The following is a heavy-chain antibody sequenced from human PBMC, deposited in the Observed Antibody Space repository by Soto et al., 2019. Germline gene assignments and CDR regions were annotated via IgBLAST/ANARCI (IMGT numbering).Heavy chain of an antibody. CDR3: ARAWDF. V-gene: IGHV4-30-4*01. CDR1: GVSVSRDYQ. Sequence: SETLSLTCTVSGVSVSRDYQWIWIRQPPGKGLEWIGHISYSGSPYYHPSLRSRLSISVDTSKDQFSLKVKSVTAADTAVYYCARAWDFWGQGTLVTVSS. J-gene: IGHJ1*01. D-gene: IGHD1-26*01. CDR2: ISYSGSP.